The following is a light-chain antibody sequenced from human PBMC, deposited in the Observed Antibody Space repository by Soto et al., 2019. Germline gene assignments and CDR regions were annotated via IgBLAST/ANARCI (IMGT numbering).Light chain of an antibody. CDR3: QQYGSSPRT. CDR1: QSVSSSY. V-gene: IGKV3-20*01. Sequence: EIVLTQSPAILSVSPGERATLSCRASQSVSSSYLAWYQQKPGQAPRLLIYGASSRDTGIPDRFSGSGSGTDFTLTISRLEPEDFAVYYCQQYGSSPRTFGQGTKVDIK. CDR2: GAS. J-gene: IGKJ1*01.